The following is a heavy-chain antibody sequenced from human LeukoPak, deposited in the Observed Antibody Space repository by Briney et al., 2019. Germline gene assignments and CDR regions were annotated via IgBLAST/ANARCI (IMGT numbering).Heavy chain of an antibody. CDR1: GASISGSIYY. J-gene: IGHJ4*02. CDR3: ARVPRGSGWYGDY. D-gene: IGHD6-19*01. V-gene: IGHV4-39*07. CDR2: IYYSGST. Sequence: SETLSLTCTVSGASISGSIYYWGWIRQPPGKGLEWIGSIYYSGSTYYNPSLKSRVTISVDTSKNQFSLKLSSVTAADTAVYYCARVPRGSGWYGDYWGQGTLVTVSS.